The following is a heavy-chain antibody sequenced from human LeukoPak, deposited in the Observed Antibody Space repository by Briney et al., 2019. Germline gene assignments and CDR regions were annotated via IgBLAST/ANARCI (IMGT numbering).Heavy chain of an antibody. Sequence: PSETLSLTCTLSGVSFRSLYWSWIRQPPGKGLEWIGYIYYSGRTNYNPSLKSRVTISVGTSKKQFSLFLSSVTAADTAVYYCAKNLGYCSSDGCFDAVDMWGHGTMVTVSS. J-gene: IGHJ3*02. CDR3: AKNLGYCSSDGCFDAVDM. CDR1: GVSFRSLY. D-gene: IGHD2-2*01. V-gene: IGHV4-59*01. CDR2: IYYSGRT.